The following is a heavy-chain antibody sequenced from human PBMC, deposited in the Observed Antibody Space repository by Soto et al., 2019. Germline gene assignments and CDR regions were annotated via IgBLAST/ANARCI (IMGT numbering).Heavy chain of an antibody. J-gene: IGHJ4*02. CDR2: IYYSGST. Sequence: QVQLQESGPGLVKPSQTLSLTCTVSGGSISSGGYYWSWIRQHPGKGLEWIGYIYYSGSTYYNPSLKSRVTLSVDTSNNQFSLKLSSVTAADTAVYYCARLRMTTVTTRFDYWGQGTLVTVSS. V-gene: IGHV4-31*03. CDR3: ARLRMTTVTTRFDY. CDR1: GGSISSGGYY. D-gene: IGHD4-17*01.